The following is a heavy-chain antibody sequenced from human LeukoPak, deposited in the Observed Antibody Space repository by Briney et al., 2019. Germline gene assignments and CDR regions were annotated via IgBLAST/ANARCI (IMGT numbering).Heavy chain of an antibody. V-gene: IGHV4-30-2*01. D-gene: IGHD3-16*01. J-gene: IGHJ4*02. Sequence: SETLSLTCAVSGGSISSGGYSWSWIRQPPGKGLEWVGYIYHSESTYYNPSLKSRVTISVDRSKNQFSLKLSSVTAADTAVYYCARVGNRPGEWDYWGQGTLVTVSS. CDR3: ARVGNRPGEWDY. CDR1: GGSISSGGYS. CDR2: IYHSEST.